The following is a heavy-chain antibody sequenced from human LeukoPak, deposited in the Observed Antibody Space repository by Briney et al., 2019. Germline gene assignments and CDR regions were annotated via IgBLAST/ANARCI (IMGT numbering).Heavy chain of an antibody. CDR2: ISAYNGNT. Sequence: ASVKVSCKASGYTFTSYGISWVRQAPGQGLEWMGWISAYNGNTNYAQKLQGRVTMTTDTSTSTAYMEQRSLRSDDTAVYYCARAMAIFGVSYYYYYGMDVWGQGTTVTVSS. V-gene: IGHV1-18*01. CDR1: GYTFTSYG. D-gene: IGHD3-3*01. CDR3: ARAMAIFGVSYYYYYGMDV. J-gene: IGHJ6*02.